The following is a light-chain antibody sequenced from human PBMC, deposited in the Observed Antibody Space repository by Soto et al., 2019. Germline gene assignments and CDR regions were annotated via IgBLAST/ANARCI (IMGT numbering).Light chain of an antibody. Sequence: EIVWTQSPGTLSWSPGERATLSCRASQSVSSSYLAWYQQTPGQAPRLLVYDTSYRATGVPNRFSGSGSGTDFTLTISRLEPEDSAVYYCQQYDSSPWTFGQGTKVDIK. J-gene: IGKJ1*01. CDR2: DTS. CDR3: QQYDSSPWT. CDR1: QSVSSSY. V-gene: IGKV3-20*01.